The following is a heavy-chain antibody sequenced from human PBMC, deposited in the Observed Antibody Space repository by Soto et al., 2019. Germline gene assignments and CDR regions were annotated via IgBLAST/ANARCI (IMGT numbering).Heavy chain of an antibody. Sequence: EVQLLESGGGLVQPGGSLRLSCAASGFTFSSYAMSWVRQAPGKGLEWVSAISGSGGSTYYEDSVKGRFTISRDNSKNTLYLQMNSLRAEDTAVYYCAKHSNILTGYLLTDAFDIWGQGTMVTVSS. CDR3: AKHSNILTGYLLTDAFDI. CDR2: ISGSGGST. CDR1: GFTFSSYA. V-gene: IGHV3-23*01. J-gene: IGHJ3*02. D-gene: IGHD3-9*01.